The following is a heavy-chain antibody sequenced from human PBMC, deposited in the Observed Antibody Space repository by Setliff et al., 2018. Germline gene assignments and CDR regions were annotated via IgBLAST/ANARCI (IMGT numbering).Heavy chain of an antibody. V-gene: IGHV4-34*12. Sequence: ETLSLTCAVYGGSFSGYYWSWIRQPPGKRLEWIGEIIHSGSTNYNPSLKSRVTIPMDTSKNQFSLKVSSVTAADTAVYYCARYYGSGPLNWFDPWGQGTLVTVSS. CDR3: ARYYGSGPLNWFDP. CDR2: IIHSGST. D-gene: IGHD3-10*01. J-gene: IGHJ5*02. CDR1: GGSFSGYY.